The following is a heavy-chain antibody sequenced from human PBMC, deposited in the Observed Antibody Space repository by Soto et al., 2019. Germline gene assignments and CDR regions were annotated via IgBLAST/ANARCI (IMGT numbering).Heavy chain of an antibody. J-gene: IGHJ6*02. CDR2: ISAYNGNT. V-gene: IGHV1-18*01. CDR1: GYSFTSYG. CDR3: ARDIAARLGVVDYYGMDV. Sequence: ASVKVSCKASGYSFTSYGIGLVRQAPGQGLEWMGWISAYNGNTNYAQKLQGRVTMTTDTSTSTAYMELRSLRSDDTAVYYCARDIAARLGVVDYYGMDVWGQGTTVTVSS. D-gene: IGHD6-6*01.